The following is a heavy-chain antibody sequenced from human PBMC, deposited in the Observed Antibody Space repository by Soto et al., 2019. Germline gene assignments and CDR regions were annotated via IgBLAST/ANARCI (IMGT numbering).Heavy chain of an antibody. V-gene: IGHV1-2*04. CDR1: GYTFTGYY. CDR3: ARDGGDLLGYCSSTSCYSSYHASGMDV. CDR2: INPNSGGT. Sequence: ASVKVSCKASGYTFTGYYMHWVRQAPGQGLEWMGWINPNSGGTNYAQKFQGWVTMTRDTSISTAYMELSRLRSDDTAVYYCARDGGDLLGYCSSTSCYSSYHASGMDVWGQGTTVTVSS. D-gene: IGHD2-2*02. J-gene: IGHJ6*02.